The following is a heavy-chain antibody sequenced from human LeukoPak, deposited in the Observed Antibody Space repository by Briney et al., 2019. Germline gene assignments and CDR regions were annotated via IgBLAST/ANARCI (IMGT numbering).Heavy chain of an antibody. J-gene: IGHJ4*02. V-gene: IGHV3-48*04. D-gene: IGHD3-10*01. CDR1: GFTFSSYS. CDR3: ASIGGSFGY. CDR2: ISSSSSTV. Sequence: GGSLRLSCAASGFTFSSYSMNWVRQAQGKGLEWVSYISSSSSTVYYADSVKGRFTISRDNAKNSLYLQMNSLGAEDTAVYYCASIGGSFGYWGQGTLVTVSS.